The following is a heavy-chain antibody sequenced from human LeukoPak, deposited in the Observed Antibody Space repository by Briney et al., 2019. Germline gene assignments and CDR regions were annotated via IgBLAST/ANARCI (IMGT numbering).Heavy chain of an antibody. Sequence: ASVKVSCKASGYTFTSYAMHWVRQAPGQRLEWMGWINAGNGNTKYSQKFQGRVTMTRDTSTSTVYMELSSLRSEDTAVYYCARGGRSYDPHLDYWGQGTLVTVSS. D-gene: IGHD5-18*01. CDR3: ARGGRSYDPHLDY. CDR1: GYTFTSYA. CDR2: INAGNGNT. J-gene: IGHJ4*02. V-gene: IGHV1-3*01.